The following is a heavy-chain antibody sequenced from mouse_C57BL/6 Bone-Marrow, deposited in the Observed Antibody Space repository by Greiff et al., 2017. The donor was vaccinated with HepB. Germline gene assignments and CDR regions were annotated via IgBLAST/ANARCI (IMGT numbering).Heavy chain of an antibody. CDR2: ISDGGSYT. Sequence: EVHLVESGGGLVKPGGSLKLSCAASGFTFSSYAMSWVRQTPEKRLEWVATISDGGSYTYYPDNVKGRFTISRANAKNNLYLQMSHLKSEDTAMYYCASPSYYREAWFAYWGQGTLVTVSA. J-gene: IGHJ3*01. CDR3: ASPSYYREAWFAY. CDR1: GFTFSSYA. D-gene: IGHD2-14*01. V-gene: IGHV5-4*01.